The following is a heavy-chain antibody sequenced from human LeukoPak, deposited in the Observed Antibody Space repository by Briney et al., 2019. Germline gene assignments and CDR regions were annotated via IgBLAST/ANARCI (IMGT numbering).Heavy chain of an antibody. V-gene: IGHV1-2*02. D-gene: IGHD1-14*01. CDR3: AREGVTGVNWFDP. J-gene: IGHJ5*02. Sequence: ASVKVSCKASGYTFTGYYMHWVRQAPGQGLEWMGWINPNSGGTNYAQKFQGRVTMTRDTSISTAYMELSRLRSDDTAVYYCAREGVTGVNWFDPWGRGTLVTVSS. CDR1: GYTFTGYY. CDR2: INPNSGGT.